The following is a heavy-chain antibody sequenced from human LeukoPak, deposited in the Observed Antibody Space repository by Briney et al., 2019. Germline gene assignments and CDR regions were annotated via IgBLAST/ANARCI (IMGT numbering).Heavy chain of an antibody. CDR1: GYTFTSYD. D-gene: IGHD3-10*01. CDR2: MNPNSGNT. Sequence: ASVKVSCKASGYTFTSYDINWVRQATALGHEWMRWMNPNSGNTGYAQKFQGRVTMTRNTSISTAYMELSSLRSEDTAVYYCARRHFYYYGSGSYSDYWGQGTLVTVSS. V-gene: IGHV1-8*01. J-gene: IGHJ4*02. CDR3: ARRHFYYYGSGSYSDY.